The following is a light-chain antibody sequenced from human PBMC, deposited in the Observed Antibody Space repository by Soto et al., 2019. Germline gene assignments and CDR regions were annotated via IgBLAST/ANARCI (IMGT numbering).Light chain of an antibody. V-gene: IGKV1-39*01. CDR3: QQSSSSPPIT. Sequence: DIQLTQSPSSLSASLGDRVTISCRASQNIDNYLHWYQQKSGKAPEALIYAASSLRDGVSSRFSGSGYGTEFTLTINNLQPEDFATYYSQQSSSSPPITFGQGTRLDI. J-gene: IGKJ5*01. CDR2: AAS. CDR1: QNIDNY.